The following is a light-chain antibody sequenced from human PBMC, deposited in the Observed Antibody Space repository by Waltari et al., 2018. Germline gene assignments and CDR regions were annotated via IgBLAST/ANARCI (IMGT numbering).Light chain of an antibody. CDR1: QSVSSH. J-gene: IGKJ4*01. CDR3: QQRSNWPPT. Sequence: ETVLTQSPATLFLSPGERATLSCRASQSVSSHLAWYQQKPGQAPRLLIYDASNRDTGIPSRFSGSGSGTDFTLTISSLEPEDFAVYYCQQRSNWPPTFGGGTKVEIK. V-gene: IGKV3-11*01. CDR2: DAS.